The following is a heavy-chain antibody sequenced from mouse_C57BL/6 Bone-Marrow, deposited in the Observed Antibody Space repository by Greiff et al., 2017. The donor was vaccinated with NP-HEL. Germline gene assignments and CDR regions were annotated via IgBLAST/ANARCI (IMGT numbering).Heavy chain of an antibody. J-gene: IGHJ3*01. Sequence: EVKLQESGGGLVQPGGSLKLSCAASGFTFSSYAMSWVRQTPEKRLEWVATISDGGSTNYYPAYVKGRFTISSANANKHLYLQMSHLESEDTAMYYCARGGWDPANWCQGTRVTVSA. D-gene: IGHD4-1*01. V-gene: IGHV5-4*03. CDR2: ISDGGSTN. CDR3: ARGGWDPAN. CDR1: GFTFSSYA.